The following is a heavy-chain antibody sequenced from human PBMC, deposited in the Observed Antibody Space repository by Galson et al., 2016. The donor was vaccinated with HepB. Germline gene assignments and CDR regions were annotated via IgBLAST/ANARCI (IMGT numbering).Heavy chain of an antibody. D-gene: IGHD6-13*01. CDR2: ITTNGVDT. J-gene: IGHJ6*02. V-gene: IGHV3-64D*06. CDR1: GFSFSSYP. Sequence: SLRLSCAASGFSFSSYPMHWVRQAPGKGLEYVSGITTNGVDTKYADSVKGRFTIFRDNSKNTLYLQMRSLRAEDTAVYYCVKSNLAAPGGFYGMDVWGQGTTVTVSS. CDR3: VKSNLAAPGGFYGMDV.